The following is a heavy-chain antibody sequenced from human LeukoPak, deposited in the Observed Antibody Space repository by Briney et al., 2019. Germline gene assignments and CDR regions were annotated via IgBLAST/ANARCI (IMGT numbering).Heavy chain of an antibody. CDR2: IKQDGSEK. V-gene: IGHV3-7*01. J-gene: IGHJ4*02. CDR1: GFTFSSYW. Sequence: QTGESLRLSCAASGFTFSSYWMSWVRQAPGKGLEWVANIKQDGSEKYYVDSVKGRFTISRDNAKNSLYLQMNSLRAEDTAVYYCARDYDFWSGYFDYWGQGTLVTVSS. D-gene: IGHD3-3*01. CDR3: ARDYDFWSGYFDY.